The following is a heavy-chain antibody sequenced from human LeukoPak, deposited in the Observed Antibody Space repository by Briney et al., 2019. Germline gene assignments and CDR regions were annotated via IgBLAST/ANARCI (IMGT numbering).Heavy chain of an antibody. CDR3: ARESVFGVVTIDY. CDR2: INPNSGGT. CDR1: GYTFTGYY. Sequence: ASVKVSCKASGYTFTGYYMHWVRQAPGQGLEWMGWINPNSGGTNYAQKFQGRVTMTRDTSISTAYMELSRLRSDDTAVYYCARESVFGVVTIDYWGQGTLVTVSS. J-gene: IGHJ4*02. V-gene: IGHV1-2*02. D-gene: IGHD3-3*01.